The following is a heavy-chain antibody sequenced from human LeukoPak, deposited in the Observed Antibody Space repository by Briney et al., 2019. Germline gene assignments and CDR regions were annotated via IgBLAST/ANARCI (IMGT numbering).Heavy chain of an antibody. D-gene: IGHD6-19*01. J-gene: IGHJ4*02. V-gene: IGHV3-30-3*01. CDR2: ISYDGSNK. Sequence: GRSLRLSCAASGFTFSSYAMHWVRQAPGKRLEWVAVISYDGSNKYYADSVKGRFTISRDNSKNTLYLQMNSLRAEDTAVYYCARDPIYGSGWTWYFDYWGQGTLVIVSS. CDR3: ARDPIYGSGWTWYFDY. CDR1: GFTFSSYA.